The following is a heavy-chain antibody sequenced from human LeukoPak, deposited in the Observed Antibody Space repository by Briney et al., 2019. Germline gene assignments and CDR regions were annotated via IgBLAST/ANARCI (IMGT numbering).Heavy chain of an antibody. Sequence: GGSLRLSCAASGFTFDDYAMHWVRQAPGKGLEWVSGISWNSGGIGYADSVKGRFTISRDNAKNSLYLQMNSLRAEDTALYYCAKAEYYYGSGPRVYYFDYWGQGTLVTVSS. V-gene: IGHV3-9*01. CDR2: ISWNSGGI. CDR3: AKAEYYYGSGPRVYYFDY. D-gene: IGHD3-10*01. CDR1: GFTFDDYA. J-gene: IGHJ4*02.